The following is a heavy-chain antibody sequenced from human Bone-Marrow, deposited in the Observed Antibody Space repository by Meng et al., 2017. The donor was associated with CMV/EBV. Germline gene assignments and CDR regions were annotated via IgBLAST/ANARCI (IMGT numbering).Heavy chain of an antibody. CDR2: MYGGGSRT. J-gene: IGHJ4*02. CDR1: GFTFSSYA. CDR3: AKETNLAQ. D-gene: IGHD1-14*01. Sequence: GESLKISCAGSGFTFSSYAMSWVRQAPGKGLEWVPIMYGGGSRTYFADSVKGRFTVSRDNSKNRFYLHMNTVRAEDTAVYYCAKETNLAQWGQGTLATVSS. V-gene: IGHV3-23*03.